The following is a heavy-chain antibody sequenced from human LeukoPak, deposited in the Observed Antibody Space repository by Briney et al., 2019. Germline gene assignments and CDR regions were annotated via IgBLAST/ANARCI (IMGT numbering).Heavy chain of an antibody. Sequence: SQTLSLTCTVSGDSIGSDSYYWSWIRQPAGKGLEWIGRIYTGGSTNYNPSLKSRVTISVDTSKNQFSLKLSSVTVADTAVYYCARLYYYDSSEDNWGQGTLVTVSS. CDR3: ARLYYYDSSEDN. CDR1: GDSIGSDSYY. D-gene: IGHD3-22*01. V-gene: IGHV4-61*02. CDR2: IYTGGST. J-gene: IGHJ4*02.